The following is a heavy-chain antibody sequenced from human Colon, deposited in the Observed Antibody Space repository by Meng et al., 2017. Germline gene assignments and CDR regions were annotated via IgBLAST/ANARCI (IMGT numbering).Heavy chain of an antibody. D-gene: IGHD1-7*01. CDR3: ARSRGNFGAFDI. CDR1: GFAFSDYW. V-gene: IGHV3-7*01. Sequence: VQWVESGGGLVRPGESLRLSCAASGFAFSDYWMNWFRQAPGKGLEWVAKIKQDESEKTYVDSVKGRFAISRDNAKNSLYLQMNSLRAEDTAVYYCARSRGNFGAFDIWGQGTMVTVSS. J-gene: IGHJ3*02. CDR2: IKQDESEK.